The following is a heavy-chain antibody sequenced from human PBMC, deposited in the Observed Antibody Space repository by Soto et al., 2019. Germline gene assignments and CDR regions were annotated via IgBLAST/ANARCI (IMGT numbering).Heavy chain of an antibody. D-gene: IGHD6-13*01. CDR1: GYTFTGYY. CDR2: INPNSGGT. J-gene: IGHJ6*02. V-gene: IGHV1-2*04. Sequence: ASVKVSCKASGYTFTGYYMHWVRQAPGQGLEWMGWINPNSGGTNYAQKFQGWVTMTRDTSISTAYMELSRLRSDGTAVYYCARDSLRVWDQGYYYYGIXVWGQGTTVTVSS. CDR3: ARDSLRVWDQGYYYYGIXV.